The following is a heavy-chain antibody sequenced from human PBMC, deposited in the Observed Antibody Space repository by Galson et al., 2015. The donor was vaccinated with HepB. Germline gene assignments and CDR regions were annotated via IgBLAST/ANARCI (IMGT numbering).Heavy chain of an antibody. Sequence: SLRLSCAASGFSFSTYWMSWVRQAPGKGLEWVANIRPDGGEKFFVDSVKGRFTISRDNAKNSLYLQMNSLRAEDTAAYYCASMGYTSGWFFDFWGQGTLVTVSS. CDR3: ASMGYTSGWFFDF. J-gene: IGHJ4*02. V-gene: IGHV3-7*03. CDR2: IRPDGGEK. D-gene: IGHD6-19*01. CDR1: GFSFSTYW.